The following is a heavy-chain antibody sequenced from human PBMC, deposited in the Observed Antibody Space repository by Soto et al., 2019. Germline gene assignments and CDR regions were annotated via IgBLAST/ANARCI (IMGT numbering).Heavy chain of an antibody. J-gene: IGHJ5*02. V-gene: IGHV3-23*01. CDR3: AKDGSVGNSFDP. Sequence: GGSLRLSCEVSGITFSSYAMAWVRQAPGKGPEWVSGITFSSSATSYADSVKGRFAISRDNAKSTLYLQMNNLRVEDSAIYHCAKDGSVGNSFDPWGQGNLVTVSS. CDR2: ITFSSSAT. CDR1: GITFSSYA.